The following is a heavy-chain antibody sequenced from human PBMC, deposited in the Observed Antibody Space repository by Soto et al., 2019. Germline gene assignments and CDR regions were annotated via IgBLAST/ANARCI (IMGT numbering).Heavy chain of an antibody. Sequence: GESLKISCKGSGYSFTSYWIGWVRQMPGKGLEWMGIIYPGDSDTGYSPSFQGQVTISADKSISTAYLQWSSLKASDTAMYYCARTDDYDSSANWFDPWGQGTLVTVSS. CDR1: GYSFTSYW. J-gene: IGHJ5*02. D-gene: IGHD3-22*01. CDR2: IYPGDSDT. V-gene: IGHV5-51*01. CDR3: ARTDDYDSSANWFDP.